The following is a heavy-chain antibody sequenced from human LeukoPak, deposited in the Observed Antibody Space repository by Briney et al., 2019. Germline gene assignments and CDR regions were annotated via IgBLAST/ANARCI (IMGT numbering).Heavy chain of an antibody. CDR3: AKGLSIAVATYQMYFDY. Sequence: GGSLRLSCAASGFTFSNYAMSWVRQAPGKGLEWVSAITGSGASTYYADSVKGRFTISRDNSKNTLHLQVNSLRAEDTAVFYCAKGLSIAVATYQMYFDYWGQGTLVTVSS. V-gene: IGHV3-23*01. J-gene: IGHJ4*02. CDR2: ITGSGAST. D-gene: IGHD6-19*01. CDR1: GFTFSNYA.